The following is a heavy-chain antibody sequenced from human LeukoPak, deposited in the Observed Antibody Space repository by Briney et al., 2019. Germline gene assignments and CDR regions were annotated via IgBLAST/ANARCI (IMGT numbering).Heavy chain of an antibody. J-gene: IGHJ4*02. V-gene: IGHV4-31*11. D-gene: IGHD2-2*01. Sequence: SETLSLTCAVSGGSIRSSNWWSWVRQHPGKGLEWIGYIYYSGSTYYNPSLKSRVTISVDTSKNQFSLKLSSVTAADTAVYYCARWTRSSANFDYWGQGTLVTVSS. CDR2: IYYSGST. CDR3: ARWTRSSANFDY. CDR1: GGSIRSSNW.